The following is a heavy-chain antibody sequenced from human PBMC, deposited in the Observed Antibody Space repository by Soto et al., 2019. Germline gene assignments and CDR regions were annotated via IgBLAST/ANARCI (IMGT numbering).Heavy chain of an antibody. J-gene: IGHJ3*02. CDR3: ARHLRVGSSWYLGAFDI. CDR2: IYYSGST. D-gene: IGHD6-13*01. V-gene: IGHV4-59*08. Sequence: QVQLQESGPGLVKPSETLSLTCTVSGDSISNYYWSWIRQPPGKGLEWIGYIYYSGSTNYNPSLKSRITTSVEVSKNLFSLKLSSVHAADTVVYYGARHLRVGSSWYLGAFDIWGQGTMVTVSS. CDR1: GDSISNYY.